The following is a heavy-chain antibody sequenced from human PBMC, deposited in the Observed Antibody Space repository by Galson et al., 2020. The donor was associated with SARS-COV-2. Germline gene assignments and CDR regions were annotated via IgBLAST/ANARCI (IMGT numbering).Heavy chain of an antibody. J-gene: IGHJ5*02. V-gene: IGHV1-24*01. CDR2: FDPEDGET. CDR3: AITTPHYDILTGYYSGGWFDP. CDR1: GYTLTELS. D-gene: IGHD3-9*01. Sequence: ASVKVSCQVSGYTLTELSMHWVRQAPGKGLEWMGGFDPEDGETIYAQKFQGRVTMTEDTSTDTAYMELSSLRSEDTAVYYCAITTPHYDILTGYYSGGWFDPWGQGTLVTVSS.